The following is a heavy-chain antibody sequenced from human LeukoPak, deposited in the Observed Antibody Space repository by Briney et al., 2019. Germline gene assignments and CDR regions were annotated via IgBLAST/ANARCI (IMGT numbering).Heavy chain of an antibody. V-gene: IGHV3-9*03. CDR2: ISWNSGSI. CDR1: GFTFDDYA. Sequence: GWSLRLSCAASGFTFDDYAMHWVRQAPGKGLEWVSGISWNSGSIGYADSVKGRFTISRDNAKNSLYLQMNSLRAEDMASYYCATARGYWGQGTLVTVSS. CDR3: ATARGY. J-gene: IGHJ4*02.